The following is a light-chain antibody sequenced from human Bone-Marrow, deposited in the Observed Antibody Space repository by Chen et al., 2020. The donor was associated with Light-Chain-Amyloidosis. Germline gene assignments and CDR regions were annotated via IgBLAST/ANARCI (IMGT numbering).Light chain of an antibody. V-gene: IGKV4-1*01. Sequence: DFVMTQPPDSLAVSLGERATINCKSSPSVLSSSDNKNYLAWYQQKPGQPPKLLIYWASTRESGVPDRFSGSGSGTDFILTISSLQAEDVAVYYCQQHYGAPLTFGQGTKVEIK. CDR1: PSVLSSSDNKNY. J-gene: IGKJ1*01. CDR2: WAS. CDR3: QQHYGAPLT.